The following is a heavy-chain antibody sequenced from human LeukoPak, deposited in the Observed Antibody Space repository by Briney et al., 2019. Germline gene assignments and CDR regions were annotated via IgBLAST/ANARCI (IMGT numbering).Heavy chain of an antibody. D-gene: IGHD3-3*01. CDR3: AKDGVVISYYFDY. Sequence: GGSLRLSCAASGFTFSSYGMHWVRQAPGKGLEWVAFIRYDGSNKYYADSVKGRFTISRDNSKNTLYLQMNSLRAEDTAVYYCAKDGVVISYYFDYWGQGTLVTVSS. V-gene: IGHV3-30*02. CDR1: GFTFSSYG. CDR2: IRYDGSNK. J-gene: IGHJ4*02.